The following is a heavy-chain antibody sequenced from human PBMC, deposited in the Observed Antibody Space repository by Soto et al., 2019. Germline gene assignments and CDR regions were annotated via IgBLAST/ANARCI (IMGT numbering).Heavy chain of an antibody. Sequence: GGSLRLSCAASGFTFYTYVMSWVRQAPGKGLEWVSGISDGGVSTYYAGSVRGRFTISRDNSKNTLYLQMNNLRADDTALDYCAKLGSTVTSAVDYWGQGTLVTVSS. CDR2: ISDGGVST. CDR1: GFTFYTYV. J-gene: IGHJ4*02. D-gene: IGHD4-17*01. CDR3: AKLGSTVTSAVDY. V-gene: IGHV3-23*01.